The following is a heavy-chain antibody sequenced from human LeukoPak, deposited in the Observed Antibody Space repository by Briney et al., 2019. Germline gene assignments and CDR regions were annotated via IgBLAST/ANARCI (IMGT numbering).Heavy chain of an antibody. D-gene: IGHD3-10*02. CDR3: ASSSLGSGSPRRWFDP. J-gene: IGHJ5*02. V-gene: IGHV3-74*01. CDR2: INSDGSST. CDR1: GFTFSSYW. Sequence: PGGSLSLSCAASGFTFSSYWMHGVRQAPGKGLVCVACINSDGSSTSYADSVKGRFTKSRDNSKNTLYLQMNSLRAEDTAVYYCASSSLGSGSPRRWFDPWGQGTLVTVSS.